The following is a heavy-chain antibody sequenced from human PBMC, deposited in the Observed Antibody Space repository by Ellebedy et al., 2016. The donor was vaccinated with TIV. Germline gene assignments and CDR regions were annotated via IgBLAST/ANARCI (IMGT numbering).Heavy chain of an antibody. D-gene: IGHD1-1*01. CDR3: ARDGMGPPHYYYYMDV. Sequence: GESLKISCAASGLTFSNHDMSWVRQAPGKGLEWVSGISGSGGSTYYADAVKGRFTISRDNSKNTLYLQMNGLRSDDTAVYSCARDGMGPPHYYYYMDVWGKGTTVTVSS. CDR1: GLTFSNHD. CDR2: ISGSGGST. J-gene: IGHJ6*03. V-gene: IGHV3-23*01.